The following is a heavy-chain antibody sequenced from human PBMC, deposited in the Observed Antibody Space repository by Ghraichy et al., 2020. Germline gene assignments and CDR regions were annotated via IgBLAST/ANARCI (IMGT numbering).Heavy chain of an antibody. CDR1: GGSISSHY. J-gene: IGHJ2*01. CDR3: ARATNEDTVSTIASRWYFDL. D-gene: IGHD5/OR15-5a*01. Sequence: LETLSLTCTVSGGSISSHYWSWIRQPPGKGLEWIGYIYYSENTDYSPSLRSRVTISVDTSKNQVSLKLTSLTAADTAVYYCARATNEDTVSTIASRWYFDLWGRGTLVTVSS. V-gene: IGHV4-59*11. CDR2: IYYSENT.